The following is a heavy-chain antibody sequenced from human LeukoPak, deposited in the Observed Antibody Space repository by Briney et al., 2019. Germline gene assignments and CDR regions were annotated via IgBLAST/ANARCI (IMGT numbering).Heavy chain of an antibody. CDR3: AREGWLRVDY. D-gene: IGHD5-12*01. CDR1: GFTFSSYS. J-gene: IGHJ4*02. Sequence: QPGGSLRLSCAASGFTFSSYSMNWVRQAPGKGLEWVSYISSSSSTIYYADSVKGRFTISRDNAKNSLYLQMNSLRAEDTAVYYCAREGWLRVDYWGQGTLVTVSS. CDR2: ISSSSSTI. V-gene: IGHV3-48*01.